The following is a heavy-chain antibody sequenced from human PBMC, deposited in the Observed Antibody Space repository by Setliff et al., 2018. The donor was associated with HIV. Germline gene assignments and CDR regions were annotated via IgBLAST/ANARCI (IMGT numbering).Heavy chain of an antibody. V-gene: IGHV1-3*01. Sequence: ASVKVSCKPSGYTFTTYGLSWVRQAPGQGLEWMGWLNAGNGDTKYSQNFQDRVAITRDTSASTAYMELSSLRSEDTAVYYCARAQTYYSDSSGYYSQYWGQGTLVTVSS. CDR3: ARAQTYYSDSSGYYSQY. CDR2: LNAGNGDT. D-gene: IGHD3-22*01. CDR1: GYTFTTYG. J-gene: IGHJ4*02.